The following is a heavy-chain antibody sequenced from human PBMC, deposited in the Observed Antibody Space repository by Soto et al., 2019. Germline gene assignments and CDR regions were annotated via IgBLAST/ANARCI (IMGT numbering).Heavy chain of an antibody. V-gene: IGHV4-59*01. CDR1: GGSISSYY. J-gene: IGHJ4*02. CDR2: IYYSGTT. Sequence: QVQLQESGPGLVKPSETLSLTCTVSGGSISSYYWSWIRQPPAKGLEWIGYIYYSGTTNYNPSLMSRVTISVDTSKYHYSVKLSSVTDADTAVDYYARGTVTTRGFDYSGEGTLVTVCS. CDR3: ARGTVTTRGFDY. D-gene: IGHD4-17*01.